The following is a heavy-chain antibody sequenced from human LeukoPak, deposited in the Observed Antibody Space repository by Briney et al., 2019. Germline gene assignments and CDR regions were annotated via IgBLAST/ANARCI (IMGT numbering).Heavy chain of an antibody. CDR2: IYYSGST. CDR1: GDSISSYY. Sequence: PSETLSLTCTVSGDSISSYYWSWIRQPPGKGLEWIGYIYYSGSTNYNPSLKSRVTISVDTSKNQFSLRLSSVTAADTAVYYCARVNYYDSSETDYWGQGTLVTVSS. D-gene: IGHD3-22*01. J-gene: IGHJ4*02. CDR3: ARVNYYDSSETDY. V-gene: IGHV4-59*01.